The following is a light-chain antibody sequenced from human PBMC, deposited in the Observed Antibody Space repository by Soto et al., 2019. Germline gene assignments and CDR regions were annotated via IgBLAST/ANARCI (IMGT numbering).Light chain of an antibody. CDR2: DVI. Sequence: QSALTQPPSASGSPGQSVTISCTATSSDVGSYNFVSWYQHHPGKAPKLMLYDVIKRPSWVPDRFSGSKSGNTASLTVSGLQAEDEADYYCRSYAGGDDFVVFGGGTKLTVL. CDR1: SSDVGSYNF. J-gene: IGLJ2*01. V-gene: IGLV2-8*01. CDR3: RSYAGGDDFVV.